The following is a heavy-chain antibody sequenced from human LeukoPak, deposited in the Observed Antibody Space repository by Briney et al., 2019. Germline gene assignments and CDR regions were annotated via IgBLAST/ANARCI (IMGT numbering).Heavy chain of an antibody. D-gene: IGHD3-3*01. CDR3: AKATPRYYDFWSGYLSP. CDR2: ISGSGGST. CDR1: GFTFSSYA. V-gene: IGHV3-23*01. J-gene: IGHJ5*02. Sequence: GGSLRLSCAASGFTFSSYAMSWVRQAPGKGLEWVSAISGSGGSTYYADSVKGRFTISRDNSKNTLYLQMNSLRAEDTAVYYCAKATPRYYDFWSGYLSPRGQGTLVTVSS.